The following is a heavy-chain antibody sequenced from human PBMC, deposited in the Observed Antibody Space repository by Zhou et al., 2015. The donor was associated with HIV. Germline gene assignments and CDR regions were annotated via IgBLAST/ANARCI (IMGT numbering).Heavy chain of an antibody. D-gene: IGHD2-15*01. CDR1: GGTFSSYA. CDR3: ARDGYCSGGSCYSPPRGYYYYYMDV. V-gene: IGHV1-69*01. J-gene: IGHJ6*03. Sequence: QVQVVQSGAEVKNPGSSVKVSCKASGGTFSSYAISWVRQAPGQGLEWMGGIIPIFGTANYAQKFQGRVTITADESTSTAYMELSSLRSEDTAVYYCARDGYCSGGSCYSPPRGYYYYYMDVLGERTDGRPSP. CDR2: IIPIFGTA.